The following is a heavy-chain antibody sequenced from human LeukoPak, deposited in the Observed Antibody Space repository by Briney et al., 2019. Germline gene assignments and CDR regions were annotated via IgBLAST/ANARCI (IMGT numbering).Heavy chain of an antibody. V-gene: IGHV4-38-2*02. CDR1: GYSISSGYY. D-gene: IGHD3-22*01. CDR2: IYYSGST. CDR3: ARTFTYYHDLFDP. Sequence: SETLSLTCTVSGYSISSGYYWGWIRQPPGKGLEWIGSIYYSGSTYYNPSLKSRVTISVDTSKNQFSLKLSSVTAADTAVYYCARTFTYYHDLFDPWGQGTLVTVSS. J-gene: IGHJ5*02.